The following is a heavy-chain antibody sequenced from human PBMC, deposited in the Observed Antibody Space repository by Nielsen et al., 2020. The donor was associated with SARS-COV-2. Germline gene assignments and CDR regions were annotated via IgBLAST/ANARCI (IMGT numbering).Heavy chain of an antibody. D-gene: IGHD4-23*01. CDR2: IRSYANEYAT. J-gene: IGHJ4*02. Sequence: GESLKISCVASGFTFSGSAMHWVRQASGKGPEWLGRIRSYANEYATAYAASVKGRFTISRDDSKNTAYLQMNSLKTEDTAVYYCSSPTVAYWGQGTLVTVSS. CDR3: SSPTVAY. CDR1: GFTFSGSA. V-gene: IGHV3-73*01.